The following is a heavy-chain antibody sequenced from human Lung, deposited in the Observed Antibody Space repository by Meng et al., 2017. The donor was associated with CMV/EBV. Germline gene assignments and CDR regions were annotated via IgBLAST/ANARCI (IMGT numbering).Heavy chain of an antibody. CDR2: ISGSGTTT. CDR1: GFTFSDYY. D-gene: IGHD4-17*01. J-gene: IGHJ6*02. CDR3: AKEDGGAYGLDV. Sequence: SLKISCAVSGFTFSDYYMAWIRQAPGKGLEWVSYISGSGTTTYYADSVKGRFTISRDNAKNSLYLQMNSLRPEDTALYYCAKEDGGAYGLDVWGQGTTVTVSS. V-gene: IGHV3-11*01.